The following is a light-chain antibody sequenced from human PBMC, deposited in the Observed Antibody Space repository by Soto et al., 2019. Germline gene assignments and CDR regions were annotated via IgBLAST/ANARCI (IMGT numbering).Light chain of an antibody. CDR1: SNDVGGYNY. V-gene: IGLV2-8*01. J-gene: IGLJ1*01. CDR3: SSYAGSTNYV. Sequence: QSALTQPTSASGSPGQSVTISCTGSSNDVGGYNYVSWYQQHPGKAPKLMIYEVNKRPSGVPDRFSGSKSGNTASLTVSVLQADDEADYYCSSYAGSTNYVFGTGTKLTVL. CDR2: EVN.